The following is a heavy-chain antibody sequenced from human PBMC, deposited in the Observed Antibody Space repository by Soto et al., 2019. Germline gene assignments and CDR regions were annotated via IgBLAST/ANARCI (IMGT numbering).Heavy chain of an antibody. D-gene: IGHD5-18*01. J-gene: IGHJ6*02. Sequence: PGGSLRLSWAASGFTFSSYGMHWVRQAPGNGLEWVAVIWYDGSNKYYADSVKGRFTISRDNSKNTLYLQMNSLRAEDTAVYYCARDLLWGYSYGREYYYGMDVWGQGTTVTVSS. CDR3: ARDLLWGYSYGREYYYGMDV. V-gene: IGHV3-33*01. CDR2: IWYDGSNK. CDR1: GFTFSSYG.